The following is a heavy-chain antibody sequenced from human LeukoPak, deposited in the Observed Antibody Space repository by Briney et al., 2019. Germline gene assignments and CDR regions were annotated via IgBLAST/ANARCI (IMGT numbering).Heavy chain of an antibody. V-gene: IGHV3-48*03. Sequence: GGSLRLSCAASGFTFSSYEMNWVRQAPEKGLEWVSYISSSGSTICYADSVKGRFTISRDNAKNSLYLQMNSLRAEDTAVYYCARDGAAAAGYIDYWGQGTLVTVSS. D-gene: IGHD6-13*01. CDR2: ISSSGSTI. CDR3: ARDGAAAAGYIDY. CDR1: GFTFSSYE. J-gene: IGHJ4*02.